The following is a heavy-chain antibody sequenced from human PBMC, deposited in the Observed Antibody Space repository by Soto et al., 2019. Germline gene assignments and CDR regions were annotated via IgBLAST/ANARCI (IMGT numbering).Heavy chain of an antibody. CDR2: ISYDGSNK. V-gene: IGHV3-30*18. D-gene: IGHD7-27*01. Sequence: QVQLVESGGGVVQPGRSLRLSCAASGFTFSSYGMHWVRQAPGKGLEWVAVISYDGSNKYYADSVKGRFTISRDNSKNTLYLQMNSLRAEDTAVYYCAKDLLGPGRAYGMDVWGQVTTVTFSS. CDR1: GFTFSSYG. CDR3: AKDLLGPGRAYGMDV. J-gene: IGHJ6*02.